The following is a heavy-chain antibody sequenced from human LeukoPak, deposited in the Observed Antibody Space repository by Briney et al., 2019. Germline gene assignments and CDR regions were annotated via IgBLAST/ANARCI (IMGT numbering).Heavy chain of an antibody. D-gene: IGHD2-8*01. J-gene: IGHJ4*02. Sequence: PGGSLRLSCAASGFTFSSYEMNWVRQAPGKGLEWVSYISSSGSTIYYADSVKGRFTISRDNAKDSLYLQMNSLRAEDTAVYYCAREWSRFTPPDYWGQGTLVTVSS. CDR3: AREWSRFTPPDY. CDR1: GFTFSSYE. CDR2: ISSSGSTI. V-gene: IGHV3-48*03.